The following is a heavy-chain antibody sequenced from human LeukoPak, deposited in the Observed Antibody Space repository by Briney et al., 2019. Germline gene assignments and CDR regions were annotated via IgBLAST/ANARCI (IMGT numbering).Heavy chain of an antibody. V-gene: IGHV1-2*02. D-gene: IGHD3-16*02. CDR1: VYTLTVDY. CDR3: LRLGELSPV. J-gene: IGHJ4*02. Sequence: SVNVSCKASVYTLTVDYMHWVRQAPGQGVEWMGWINPNSGGTNNAQTFRGGVTMTRDTSISPAYMELSRLRSDDTAVYYCLRLGELSPVWGQGNLATVSA. CDR2: INPNSGGT.